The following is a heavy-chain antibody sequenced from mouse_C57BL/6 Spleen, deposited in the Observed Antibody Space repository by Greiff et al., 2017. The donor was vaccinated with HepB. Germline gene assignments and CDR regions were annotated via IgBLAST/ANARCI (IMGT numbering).Heavy chain of an antibody. D-gene: IGHD4-1*01. Sequence: EVMLVESGGGLVKPGGSLKLSCAASGFTFSSYAMSWVRQTPEKRLEWVATISDGGSYTYYPDNVKGRFTISRDNAKNNLYLQMSHLKSEDTAMYYCARSSNPWFAYWGQGTLVTVSA. V-gene: IGHV5-4*03. J-gene: IGHJ3*01. CDR2: ISDGGSYT. CDR1: GFTFSSYA. CDR3: ARSSNPWFAY.